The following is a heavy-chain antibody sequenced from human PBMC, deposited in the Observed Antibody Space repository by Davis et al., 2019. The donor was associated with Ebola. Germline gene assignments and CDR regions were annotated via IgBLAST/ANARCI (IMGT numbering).Heavy chain of an antibody. D-gene: IGHD2-15*01. CDR1: GYTFTNYY. V-gene: IGHV1-46*01. CDR2: INPNDGRT. Sequence: AASVQVSCKASGYTFTNYYMHWVRQAPGQGLEWMGMINPNDGRTIYAQKFQGRVTVTRDTSTTTVYMDLSSLRSDDTAVYYCARLLEGYCSGGSCYPRLYYYYGMDVWGKGTTVTVSS. CDR3: ARLLEGYCSGGSCYPRLYYYYGMDV. J-gene: IGHJ6*04.